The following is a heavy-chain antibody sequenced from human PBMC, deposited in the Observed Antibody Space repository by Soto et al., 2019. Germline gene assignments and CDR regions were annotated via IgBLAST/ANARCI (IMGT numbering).Heavy chain of an antibody. CDR1: GFIVSSYY. CDR3: ARSWFGELWVDY. CDR2: IYSGGST. V-gene: IGHV3-53*01. J-gene: IGHJ4*02. Sequence: EVQLVESGGGLIQPGGSLRLSCAASGFIVSSYYMSWVHQAPGKGLVWVSVIYSGGSTFYADPVKGRFTISRDNSKNTLYLQMNSLRAEDTAVYYGARSWFGELWVDYWGQGTLVTVSS. D-gene: IGHD3-10*01.